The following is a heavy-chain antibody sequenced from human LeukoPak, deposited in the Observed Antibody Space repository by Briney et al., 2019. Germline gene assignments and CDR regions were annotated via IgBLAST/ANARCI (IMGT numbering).Heavy chain of an antibody. V-gene: IGHV1-69*01. J-gene: IGHJ5*02. CDR1: GGTFSSYA. CDR2: IIPIFGTA. CDR3: ARDVGITVADSFDP. D-gene: IGHD6-13*01. Sequence: SVKVSCKASGGTFSSYAISWVRQAPGQGLEWMGGIIPIFGTANYAQKFQGRVTITADESTSTAYMELSSLRSDDTAMYYCARDVGITVADSFDPWGQGTLVTVSS.